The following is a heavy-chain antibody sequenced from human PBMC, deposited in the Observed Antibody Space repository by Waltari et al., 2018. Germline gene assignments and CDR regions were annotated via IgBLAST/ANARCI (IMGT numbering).Heavy chain of an antibody. CDR1: GYSFTGYY. V-gene: IGHV1-2*02. D-gene: IGHD3-3*01. Sequence: QEQLVQSGAEVRKPGASVTVSCKATGYSFTGYYIHWVRQAPGQGLEWLGWINPNSAGTDYAQKFQGRVTMTRDTSSHTVYMELSRLTSDDSAVYYCARGGVSYYDFWTGYYPYMDVWGKGTTVTISS. J-gene: IGHJ6*03. CDR3: ARGGVSYYDFWTGYYPYMDV. CDR2: INPNSAGT.